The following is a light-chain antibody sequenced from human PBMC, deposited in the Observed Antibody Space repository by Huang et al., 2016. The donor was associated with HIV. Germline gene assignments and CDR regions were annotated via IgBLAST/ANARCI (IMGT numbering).Light chain of an antibody. CDR1: QRITTS. CDR3: QQSYRTPDT. Sequence: DLQMTQSPSSLSASVGDRVTITCRASQRITTSLNWYQQRPGKAPKLLIYDASTLPSGVPFRFSGSGSGTDFTLTISSLQPEDFATYHCQQSYRTPDTFGQGTKVEIK. J-gene: IGKJ1*01. V-gene: IGKV1-39*01. CDR2: DAS.